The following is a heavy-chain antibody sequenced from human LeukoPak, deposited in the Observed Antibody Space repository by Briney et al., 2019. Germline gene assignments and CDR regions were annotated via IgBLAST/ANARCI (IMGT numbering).Heavy chain of an antibody. CDR1: GYSISSAYY. CDR2: IYHSGTT. D-gene: IGHD3-22*01. V-gene: IGHV4-38-2*02. J-gene: IGHJ4*02. Sequence: PSETLSLTCTVSGYSISSAYYWGWIRQPPGKGLEWIGSIYHSGTTYYNPSLKSGVTISGDTSKNQFSLKLTSVTAADTAMYYCARVLRSSGYYCFDYWGQGALVTVSS. CDR3: ARVLRSSGYYCFDY.